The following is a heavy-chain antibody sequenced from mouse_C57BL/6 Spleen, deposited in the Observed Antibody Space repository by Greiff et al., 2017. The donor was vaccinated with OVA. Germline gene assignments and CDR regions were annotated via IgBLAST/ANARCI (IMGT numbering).Heavy chain of an antibody. Sequence: QVQLQQPGAELVMPGASVKLSCKASGYTFTSYWMHWVKQRPGQGLEWIGEIDPSDSYTNYNQKFKGKSTLTVDKSSSTAYMQLSSLTSEDSAVYCCASAVYYDYGIAYWGQGTLVTVSA. V-gene: IGHV1-69*01. J-gene: IGHJ3*01. CDR3: ASAVYYDYGIAY. CDR2: IDPSDSYT. D-gene: IGHD2-4*01. CDR1: GYTFTSYW.